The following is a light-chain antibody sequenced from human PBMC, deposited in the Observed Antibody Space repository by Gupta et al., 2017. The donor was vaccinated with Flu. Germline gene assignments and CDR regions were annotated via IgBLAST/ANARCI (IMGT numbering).Light chain of an antibody. Sequence: DVPMTPSPSSLSASVGDRVTITCLASQNISEYLNWYQQKPGKAPQLLMYDASGLERGVPSRFSGSGSGTDFTLTINSLQPEDFATYYCQQSDNTPWTFGQGTKVEI. V-gene: IGKV1-39*01. CDR1: QNISEY. J-gene: IGKJ1*01. CDR2: DAS. CDR3: QQSDNTPWT.